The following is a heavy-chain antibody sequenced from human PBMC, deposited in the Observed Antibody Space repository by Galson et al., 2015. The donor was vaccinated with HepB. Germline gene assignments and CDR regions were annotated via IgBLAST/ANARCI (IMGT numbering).Heavy chain of an antibody. CDR2: ISYDGSKK. CDR1: GFTFSRYG. J-gene: IGHJ6*03. CDR3: ARDYRVDTTMIIYYYMDV. D-gene: IGHD5-18*01. Sequence: SLRLSCAASGFTFSRYGMHWVRQAPGKGLEWVAVISYDGSKKHYAESVKGRVIISRDNSKNTLYVQMNSLRAEDTAVYYCARDYRVDTTMIIYYYMDVWGKGTTVTVSS. V-gene: IGHV3-30-3*01.